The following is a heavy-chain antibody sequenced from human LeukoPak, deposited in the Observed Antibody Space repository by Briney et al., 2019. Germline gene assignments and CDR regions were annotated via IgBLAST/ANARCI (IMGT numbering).Heavy chain of an antibody. V-gene: IGHV4-59*08. CDR2: IYYSGST. CDR1: GGSTSSYY. J-gene: IGHJ4*02. Sequence: SETLSLTCTVSGGSTSSYYWSWIRQPPGKGLEWIGYIYYSGSTNYNPSLKSRVTISVDTSKNQFSLKLSSVTAADTAVYYCARWGYDYYDSSGYFFDYWGQGTLVTVSS. D-gene: IGHD3-22*01. CDR3: ARWGYDYYDSSGYFFDY.